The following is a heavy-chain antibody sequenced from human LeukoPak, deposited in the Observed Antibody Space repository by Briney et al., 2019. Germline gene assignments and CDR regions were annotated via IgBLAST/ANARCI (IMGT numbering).Heavy chain of an antibody. J-gene: IGHJ4*02. CDR1: PDSTTSNF. D-gene: IGHD1-14*01. Sequence: PSETLSLTCTVSPDSTTSNFWSWVRQPPWKGLEWIGGIHRSGSTNYNPSLQSRVTISIDRSKNQIALELSSVTAADTAVYYCAREIVGGFNPGAYWGQGTLVTVSS. CDR2: IHRSGST. CDR3: AREIVGGFNPGAY. V-gene: IGHV4-4*02.